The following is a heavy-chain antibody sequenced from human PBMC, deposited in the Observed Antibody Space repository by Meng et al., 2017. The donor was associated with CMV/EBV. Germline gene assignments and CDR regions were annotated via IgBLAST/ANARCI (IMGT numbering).Heavy chain of an antibody. Sequence: QVPLVQSGAEVKKPGGPVKVSCKASGYTFTGYGISWARQAPGQGLEWMGWISAYNGNTNYAQKLQGRVTMTTDTSTSTAYMELRSLRSDDTAVYYCARGVGAELDAEYFQHWGQGTLVTVSS. CDR2: ISAYNGNT. D-gene: IGHD1-26*01. CDR1: GYTFTGYG. CDR3: ARGVGAELDAEYFQH. V-gene: IGHV1-18*01. J-gene: IGHJ1*01.